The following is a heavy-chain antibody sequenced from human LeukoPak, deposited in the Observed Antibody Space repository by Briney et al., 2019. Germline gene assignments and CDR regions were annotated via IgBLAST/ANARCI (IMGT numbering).Heavy chain of an antibody. CDR3: ARARTATYSILGLDATLYYIMDV. Sequence: ASVKVSCKASGYTFTSYYMHWVRQAPGQGLEWMGIINPSGGSTSYAQKFQGRVTMTRDTSISTAYMEMSSLKSDDRAVYYCARARTATYSILGLDATLYYIMDVWGKGTTVTVSS. J-gene: IGHJ6*03. V-gene: IGHV1-46*01. D-gene: IGHD3/OR15-3a*01. CDR2: INPSGGST. CDR1: GYTFTSYY.